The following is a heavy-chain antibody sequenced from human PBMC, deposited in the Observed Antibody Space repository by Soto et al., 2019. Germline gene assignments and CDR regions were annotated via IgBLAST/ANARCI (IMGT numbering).Heavy chain of an antibody. CDR1: CSSFCNFY. J-gene: IGHJ4*02. CDR2: ISAYEGNT. CDR3: ARGGPYGSFNCLDY. Sequence: GVPEEIFCKASCSSFCNFYFTWVRRAAGQGLEWMGWISAYEGNTDFAQKYQGRVTMTTDTTTSTAYMELWYLTSDDTPVYSWARGGPYGSFNCLDYWRQGTMVTVAS. V-gene: IGHV1-18*01. D-gene: IGHD3-10*01.